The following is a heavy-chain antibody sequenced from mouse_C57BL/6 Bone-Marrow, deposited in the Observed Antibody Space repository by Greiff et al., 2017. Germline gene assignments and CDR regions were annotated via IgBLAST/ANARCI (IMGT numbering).Heavy chain of an antibody. J-gene: IGHJ2*01. D-gene: IGHD1-1*01. CDR3: ARVAITTVVADY. CDR2: IDPEVGET. Sequence: VQLQQSGAELVKPGASVKLSCTASGFNIKDYYMHWVKQRTEQGLEWIGRIDPEVGETKYAPKFQGKATITADTSSNTAYMQLRSLTSEDSAVYFCARVAITTVVADYWGHGTTLTVSS. V-gene: IGHV14-2*01. CDR1: GFNIKDYY.